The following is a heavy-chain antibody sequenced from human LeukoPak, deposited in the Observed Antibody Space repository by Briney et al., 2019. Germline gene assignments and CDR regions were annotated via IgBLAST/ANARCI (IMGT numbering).Heavy chain of an antibody. CDR2: ISGSGGST. CDR1: GFTFSSYA. J-gene: IGHJ4*02. Sequence: GGSLRLSCAASGFTFSSYAMSWVRQAPGKGLEWVSAISGSGGSTYYADSVKGRFTISRDNPKNTLYLQMNSLRAEDTAVYYCAKDQGPLLWFGEFTETDYWGQGTLVTVSS. CDR3: AKDQGPLLWFGEFTETDY. D-gene: IGHD3-10*01. V-gene: IGHV3-23*01.